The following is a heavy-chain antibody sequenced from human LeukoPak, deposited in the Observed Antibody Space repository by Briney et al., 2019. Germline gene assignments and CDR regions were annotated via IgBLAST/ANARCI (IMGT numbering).Heavy chain of an antibody. CDR1: GFTLTNHG. V-gene: IGHV3-23*01. D-gene: IGHD2-15*01. J-gene: IGHJ4*02. CDR2: ITGTGGR. CDR3: AKDYCRDGNCPFPFLDS. Sequence: GGSLRLSCAVSGFTLTNHGVSWDRQAPGKGLEWVSIITGTGGRYYGDSVKGRFILSRDNSKNTVYMQMSSLRAEDTATYYCAKDYCRDGNCPFPFLDSWGQGTLVTVSS.